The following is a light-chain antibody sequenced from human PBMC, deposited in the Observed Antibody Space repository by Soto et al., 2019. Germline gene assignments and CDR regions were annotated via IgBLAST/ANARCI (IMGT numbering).Light chain of an antibody. J-gene: IGKJ1*01. CDR1: QSIRSW. CDR3: QQYNSYSRT. CDR2: DAS. Sequence: DIQMTQSPSTLSASVGDRVTMTCRASQSIRSWLAWYQQKPGKAPKLLIYDASSLESGVPSRFSGSGSGTEFTLTISSLQPDDFATYYCQQYNSYSRTFGQGTKVDIK. V-gene: IGKV1-5*01.